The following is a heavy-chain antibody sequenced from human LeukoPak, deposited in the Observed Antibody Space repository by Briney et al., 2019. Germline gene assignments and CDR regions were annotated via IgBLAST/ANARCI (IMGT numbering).Heavy chain of an antibody. D-gene: IGHD6-19*01. CDR2: IWYDGSNK. CDR1: GFTFSSYG. J-gene: IGHJ4*02. Sequence: PGRSLRLSCAASGFTFSSYGMHWVRQAPGKGLEWVAVIWYDGSNKYYADSVKGRFTISRDNSKNTLYLQMNSLRAEDTAVYYCARDSTVTNTVAGLFDYWGQGTLVTVSS. V-gene: IGHV3-33*01. CDR3: ARDSTVTNTVAGLFDY.